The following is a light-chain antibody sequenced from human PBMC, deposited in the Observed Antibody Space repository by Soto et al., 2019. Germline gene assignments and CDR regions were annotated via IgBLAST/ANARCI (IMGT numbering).Light chain of an antibody. J-gene: IGLJ1*01. V-gene: IGLV2-14*01. CDR2: EVN. CDR3: CSYATGSTYI. Sequence: QSALTQPASLSGSPGQSITISCTGTRSDIGAYDYVSWFQQHPGKAPKLMISEVNNRPSGVSNRFSGSKSGKTAYLTISGLQAEDEADYYCCSYATGSTYIFGTGTKLTVL. CDR1: RSDIGAYDY.